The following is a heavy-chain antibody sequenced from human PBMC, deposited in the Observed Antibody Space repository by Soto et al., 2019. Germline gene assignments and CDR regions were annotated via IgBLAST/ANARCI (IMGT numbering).Heavy chain of an antibody. D-gene: IGHD2-21*02. CDR2: ISGSGGST. CDR3: GKGMAYCRGYCYSGYHYVKYF. Sequence: GGSLRLSWGGSGVTFGSYAMSWVRQAPGKGLEWVSGISGSGGSTYYADSMKGRFTISRDNSKNTVYLHMNSLRVEDTAVYICGKGMAYCRGYCYSGYHYVKYFWGQGTTV. CDR1: GVTFGSYA. J-gene: IGHJ6*02. V-gene: IGHV3-23*01.